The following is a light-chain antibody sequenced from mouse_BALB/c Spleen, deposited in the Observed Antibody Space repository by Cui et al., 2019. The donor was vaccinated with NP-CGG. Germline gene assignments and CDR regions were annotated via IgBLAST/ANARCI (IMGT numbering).Light chain of an antibody. Sequence: QAVVTQESAFTTSPGETFTLTCRSSTVAVTTSNYANWVQEKPDHLFTGLIGGTNNRAPGVPARFSGSLIGDKAALTITGAQTEDEAIYFCALWYSNHWVFGGGTKLTVL. CDR3: ALWYSNHWV. J-gene: IGLJ1*01. CDR2: GTN. V-gene: IGLV1*01. CDR1: TVAVTTSNY.